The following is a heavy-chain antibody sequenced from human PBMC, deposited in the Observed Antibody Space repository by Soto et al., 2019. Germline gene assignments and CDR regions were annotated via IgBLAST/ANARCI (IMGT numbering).Heavy chain of an antibody. J-gene: IGHJ6*03. V-gene: IGHV4-34*01. D-gene: IGHD2-2*01. CDR1: GGSFSGYY. Sequence: SETLSLTCAVYGGSFSGYYWSWIRQPPGKGLEWIGEINHSGSTNYNPSLKSRVTISVDTSKNQFSLKLSSVTAADTAVYYCASTRPDIVVVPAATRYYYYMDVWGKGTTVTVSS. CDR3: ASTRPDIVVVPAATRYYYYMDV. CDR2: INHSGST.